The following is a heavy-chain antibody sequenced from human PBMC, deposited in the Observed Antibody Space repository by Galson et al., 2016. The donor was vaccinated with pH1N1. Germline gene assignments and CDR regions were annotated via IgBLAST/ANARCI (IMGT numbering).Heavy chain of an antibody. CDR2: IIPIFGTT. CDR3: ARTENVYDILTGSGSYYGMDV. D-gene: IGHD3-9*01. CDR1: GGTFSNSA. J-gene: IGHJ6*02. Sequence: SVKVSCKASGGTFSNSAVSWVRQAPGQGLEWMGGIIPIFGTTKYAQKFQGTVTITADKSTSTAYMELSRVRLEDTAVYYCARTENVYDILTGSGSYYGMDVWGQGTAVTVSS. V-gene: IGHV1-69*06.